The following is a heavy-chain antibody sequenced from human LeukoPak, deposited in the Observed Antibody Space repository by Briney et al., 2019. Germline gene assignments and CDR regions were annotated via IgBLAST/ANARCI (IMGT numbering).Heavy chain of an antibody. CDR2: ISAYNGNT. CDR1: GYTFTSYG. J-gene: IGHJ4*02. Sequence: WASVTVSCKASGYTFTSYGISWVRQAPGQGLEWMGWISAYNGNTNYAQKLQGRVTMTTDTSTSTAYMELRSLRSDDTAVYYCAKDEGYSSSWPFDYWGQGTLVTVSS. V-gene: IGHV1-18*01. CDR3: AKDEGYSSSWPFDY. D-gene: IGHD6-13*01.